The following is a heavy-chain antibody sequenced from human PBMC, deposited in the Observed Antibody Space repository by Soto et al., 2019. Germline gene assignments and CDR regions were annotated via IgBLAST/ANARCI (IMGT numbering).Heavy chain of an antibody. CDR3: ARVVGSWNGYGMDV. CDR2: ISSYNGNT. CDR1: GYTFTSYG. D-gene: IGHD1-1*01. Sequence: ASVKVSCKASGYTFTSYGISWVRQAPGQGLEWMGWISSYNGNTNYAQKLQGRVTMTTDTSTSTAYMELTSLRSDDTAVYYCARVVGSWNGYGMDVWGQGTTVTVSS. V-gene: IGHV1-18*04. J-gene: IGHJ6*02.